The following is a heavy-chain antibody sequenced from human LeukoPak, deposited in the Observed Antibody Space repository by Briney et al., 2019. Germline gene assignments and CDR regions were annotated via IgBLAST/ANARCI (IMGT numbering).Heavy chain of an antibody. Sequence: PSETLSLTCAVSGGSISSSSYYWGWIRQPPGKGLECLGYIYYSGSTNYNPSLKSPVTISVDTSKNQVSLKLSSVTAADTAVYYCARVSFFPSEYSSGDRRGVFDYWGQGTLVTVSS. J-gene: IGHJ4*02. CDR1: GGSISSSSYY. CDR3: ARVSFFPSEYSSGDRRGVFDY. CDR2: IYYSGST. D-gene: IGHD6-19*01. V-gene: IGHV4-61*05.